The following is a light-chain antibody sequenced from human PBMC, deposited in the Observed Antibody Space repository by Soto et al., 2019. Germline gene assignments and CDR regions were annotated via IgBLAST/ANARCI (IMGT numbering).Light chain of an antibody. V-gene: IGLV2-23*01. CDR3: CSYAGGTTSYLV. Sequence: QSALTQPASVSGSPGQSITISCTGTSSDVGSYNLVSWYQQHPGKAPKLIIYEGIKRPSGVSNRFSASKSDNTASLTISGLQAEDESDYYCCSYAGGTTSYLVFGRGTKLTVL. CDR1: SSDVGSYNL. CDR2: EGI. J-gene: IGLJ2*01.